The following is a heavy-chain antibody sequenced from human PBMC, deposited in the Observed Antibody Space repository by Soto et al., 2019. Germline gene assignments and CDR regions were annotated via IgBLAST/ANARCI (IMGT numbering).Heavy chain of an antibody. J-gene: IGHJ4*02. Sequence: SETLSLTCTVSGGSISSSSYYWGWIRQPPGKGLEWIGSIFYSGSTYYNPSLKSRVTISVDTSRNQFLLQLNSVTAADTAVYYCAKSGGLLWFGELFGLYFDYWGQGTLVTVSS. CDR1: GGSISSSSYY. V-gene: IGHV4-39*07. D-gene: IGHD3-10*01. CDR3: AKSGGLLWFGELFGLYFDY. CDR2: IFYSGST.